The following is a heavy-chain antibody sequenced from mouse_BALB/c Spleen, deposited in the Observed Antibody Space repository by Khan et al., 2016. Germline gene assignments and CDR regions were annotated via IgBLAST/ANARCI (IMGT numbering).Heavy chain of an antibody. J-gene: IGHJ2*01. CDR3: ARWVIPTNFYY. D-gene: IGHD2-1*01. CDR1: GYTFTNYG. V-gene: IGHV9-3*02. CDR2: INTNTGEP. Sequence: QIQLVQSGPELKKPGETVKISCKASGYTFTNYGMNWVKQAPGKGLKWMGWINTNTGEPTYAEEFKGRFAFSLETSASTAYLQINNLNNEDTATXVCARWVIPTNFYYWGQGTTLTVSS.